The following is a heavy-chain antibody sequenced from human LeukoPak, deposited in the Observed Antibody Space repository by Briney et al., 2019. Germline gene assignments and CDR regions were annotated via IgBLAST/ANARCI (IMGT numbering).Heavy chain of an antibody. J-gene: IGHJ3*02. CDR1: GYTFTSYA. D-gene: IGHD1-26*01. CDR3: AEEWEHDAFDI. Sequence: ASVKVSCKASGYTFTSYAMNWVRQAPGQGLEWMGWINTNTGNPTYAQGFTGRFVFSLDTSVSTAYLQISSLKAGDTAVYYCAEEWEHDAFDIWGQGTMVTVSS. V-gene: IGHV7-4-1*02. CDR2: INTNTGNP.